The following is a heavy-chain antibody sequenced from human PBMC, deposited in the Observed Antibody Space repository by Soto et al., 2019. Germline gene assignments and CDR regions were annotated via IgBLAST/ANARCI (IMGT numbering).Heavy chain of an antibody. Sequence: SQTLSLTCAISGDSVSSNIAAWNWIRQSPSRGLEWLGRTYYRSKWYNDYAVSVKSRITINPDTSKNQFSLQLNSVTPEDTAVYYCARLRGYSYGYADAFDIWGQGTMVTV. J-gene: IGHJ3*02. D-gene: IGHD5-18*01. CDR1: GDSVSSNIAA. V-gene: IGHV6-1*01. CDR3: ARLRGYSYGYADAFDI. CDR2: TYYRSKWYN.